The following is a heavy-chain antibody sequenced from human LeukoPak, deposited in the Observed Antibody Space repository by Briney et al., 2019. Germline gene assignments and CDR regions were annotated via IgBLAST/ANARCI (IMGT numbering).Heavy chain of an antibody. CDR2: INPNSGGT. CDR1: GYTFTGYY. J-gene: IGHJ4*02. D-gene: IGHD5-12*01. V-gene: IGHV1-2*02. Sequence: ASVKVSCKASGYTFTGYYMHWVRQAPGQGLEWMGWINPNSGGTNYAQKFQGRVTMTRDTSISTAYMELSRLRSDDTAVYYCAKALGYSAFPANFRTFDYWGQGTLVTVSS. CDR3: AKALGYSAFPANFRTFDY.